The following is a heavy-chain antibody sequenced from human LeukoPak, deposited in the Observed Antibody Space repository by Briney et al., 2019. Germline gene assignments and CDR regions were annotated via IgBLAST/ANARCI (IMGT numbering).Heavy chain of an antibody. D-gene: IGHD3-10*01. Sequence: KPSETLSLTCIVSGGSVSSGSYYWSWIRQPPGKRLEWIGYIYYSGSTDYNPSLKSRVTISVDTSKNQFSLKLSSVTAADTAVYFCARGSGSGVPFDYWGQGTLVTVSS. CDR2: IYYSGST. V-gene: IGHV4-61*01. CDR3: ARGSGSGVPFDY. CDR1: GGSVSSGSYY. J-gene: IGHJ4*02.